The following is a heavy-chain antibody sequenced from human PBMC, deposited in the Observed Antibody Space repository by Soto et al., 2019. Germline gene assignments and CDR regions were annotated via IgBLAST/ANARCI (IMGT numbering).Heavy chain of an antibody. Sequence: EVQLLESGGGLVQPGGSLRLSCAASGFTFSSYAMSWVRQAPGKGLEWVSAISGIGGSTYYADSVKGRFTISRDNSKNTLYLQMKSLRAEDTAVYYCEKKEMGGGYRDAFDIWGQGTMVTVSS. V-gene: IGHV3-23*01. CDR2: ISGIGGST. J-gene: IGHJ3*02. CDR3: EKKEMGGGYRDAFDI. D-gene: IGHD3-16*01. CDR1: GFTFSSYA.